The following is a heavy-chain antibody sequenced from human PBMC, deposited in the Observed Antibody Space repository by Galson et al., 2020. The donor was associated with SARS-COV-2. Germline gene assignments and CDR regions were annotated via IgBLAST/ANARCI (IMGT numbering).Heavy chain of an antibody. Sequence: GGSLRLSCAASGFTFSSYGMHWVRQAPGKGLEWVAVISYDGSNKYYADSVKGRFTISRDNSKNTLYLQMNSLRAEDTAVYYCAKARRDGYNYDYWGQGTLVTVSS. J-gene: IGHJ4*02. CDR2: ISYDGSNK. D-gene: IGHD5-12*01. CDR3: AKARRDGYNYDY. CDR1: GFTFSSYG. V-gene: IGHV3-30*18.